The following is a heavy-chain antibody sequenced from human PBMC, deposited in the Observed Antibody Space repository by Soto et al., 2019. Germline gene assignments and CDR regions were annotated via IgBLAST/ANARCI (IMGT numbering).Heavy chain of an antibody. Sequence: QVQLVESGGGVVQPGRSLRLSCEGSGFAFRNHGMHWIRQSPGKGLEWLAVIWYDGSEKYYADSVKGRFTISRDNSKNPLSLQMNSLKVEDTAIYYCARWSNNKVVDPWGQGTVVTVS. J-gene: IGHJ5*02. CDR1: GFAFRNHG. V-gene: IGHV3-33*01. CDR3: ARWSNNKVVDP. D-gene: IGHD1-1*01. CDR2: IWYDGSEK.